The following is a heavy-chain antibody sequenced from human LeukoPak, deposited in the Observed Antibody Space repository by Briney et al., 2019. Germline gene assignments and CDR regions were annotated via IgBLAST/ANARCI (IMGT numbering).Heavy chain of an antibody. CDR2: IYPGDSDT. D-gene: IGHD2-15*01. Sequence: GESLKISCKASGYSFTNYWIGWVRQMPGKGLEWMGIIYPGDSDTTYSPSFQGQVTISVDKSISTAYLQWSSLKASDTAMYYCATKVVAPDAFDIWGLGTMVTVSS. V-gene: IGHV5-51*01. CDR3: ATKVVAPDAFDI. J-gene: IGHJ3*02. CDR1: GYSFTNYW.